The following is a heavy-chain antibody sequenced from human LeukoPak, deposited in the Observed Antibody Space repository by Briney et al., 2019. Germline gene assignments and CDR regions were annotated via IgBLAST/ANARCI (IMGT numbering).Heavy chain of an antibody. CDR2: IYSGGST. Sequence: PGGSLRLSCTVSGFTVSTNYMSWVRQAPGKGLEWVSVIYSGGSTYYADSVKGRFTISRDNSKNTLYLQMNSLRAEDTAVYYCARDPSSILNLIYWGQGTLVTVSS. J-gene: IGHJ4*02. V-gene: IGHV3-66*01. CDR1: GFTVSTNY. CDR3: ARDPSSILNLIY. D-gene: IGHD3-9*01.